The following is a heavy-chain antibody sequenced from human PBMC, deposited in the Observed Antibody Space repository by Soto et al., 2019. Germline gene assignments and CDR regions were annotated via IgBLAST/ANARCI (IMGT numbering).Heavy chain of an antibody. CDR3: SRQASDFWSGKPQYYMDV. D-gene: IGHD3-3*01. J-gene: IGHJ6*03. V-gene: IGHV3-73*01. Sequence: EVQLVESGGGLVQPGGSLKLSCAASGFTFSGSAMHWVRQPSGKGLEWVGRIRSKANNYATAYGASVKGRFTISRDDSKNTAYLQMNSLKTEDTAVYYCSRQASDFWSGKPQYYMDVWGKGTTVTVSS. CDR2: IRSKANNYAT. CDR1: GFTFSGSA.